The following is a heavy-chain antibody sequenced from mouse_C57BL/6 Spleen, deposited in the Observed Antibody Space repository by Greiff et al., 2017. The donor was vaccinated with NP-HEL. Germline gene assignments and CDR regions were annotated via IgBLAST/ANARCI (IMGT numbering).Heavy chain of an antibody. CDR3: ARDDYYSNYVDWYFDV. CDR1: GFSLTSYG. CDR2: IWSGGST. Sequence: QVQLQQSGPGLVQPSQSLSIPCTVSGFSLTSYGVHWVRQSPGKGLEWLGVIWSGGSTDYNAAFISRLSISKDNSKSQVFFKMNSLQADDTAIYYCARDDYYSNYVDWYFDVWGTGTTVTVSS. D-gene: IGHD2-5*01. V-gene: IGHV2-2*01. J-gene: IGHJ1*03.